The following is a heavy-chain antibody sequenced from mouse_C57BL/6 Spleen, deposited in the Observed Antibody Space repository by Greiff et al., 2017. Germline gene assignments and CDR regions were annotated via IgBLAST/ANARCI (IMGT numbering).Heavy chain of an antibody. CDR2: INPSDSYT. CDR3: ARSESNYYLDY. D-gene: IGHD2-5*01. J-gene: IGHJ2*01. CDR1: GYTFTSYW. Sequence: QVQLQQPGAELVKPGASVKLSCKASGYTFTSYWMQWVNQRPGQGLEWIGEINPSDSYTNYTENLKGKATLSVDTSSSTDYMQLSSLTSEDSAVNYWARSESNYYLDYWGQGTTLTVSS. V-gene: IGHV1-50*01.